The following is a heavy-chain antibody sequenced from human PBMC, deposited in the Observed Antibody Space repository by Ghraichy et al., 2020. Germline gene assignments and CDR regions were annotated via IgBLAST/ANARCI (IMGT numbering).Heavy chain of an antibody. CDR1: GFTFSSYA. J-gene: IGHJ4*02. CDR2: ISGSGGTT. CDR3: AKGGYSLYYFDY. Sequence: GGSLRLSCAASGFTFSSYAIKWVRQAPGKGLEWVSGISGSGGTTYYADSVKGRFTISRDNSKNTLYLQMNSLRADDTAVFYCAKGGYSLYYFDYWGQGTLVTVSS. D-gene: IGHD4-23*01. V-gene: IGHV3-23*01.